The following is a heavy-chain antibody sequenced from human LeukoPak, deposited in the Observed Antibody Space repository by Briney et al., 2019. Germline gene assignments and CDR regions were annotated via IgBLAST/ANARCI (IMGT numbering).Heavy chain of an antibody. CDR3: ARDMAVVVALDY. D-gene: IGHD2-15*01. V-gene: IGHV1-18*01. J-gene: IGHJ4*02. CDR2: ISAYNGFT. Sequence: GASVKVSCKASGYSFTTYGITWVRQAPGQGLEWMGWISAYNGFTNYAQKVQDRVTMTTDTSTSTAYLEVRSLRSDDTAVYYCARDMAVVVALDYWGQGTLVTVSS. CDR1: GYSFTTYG.